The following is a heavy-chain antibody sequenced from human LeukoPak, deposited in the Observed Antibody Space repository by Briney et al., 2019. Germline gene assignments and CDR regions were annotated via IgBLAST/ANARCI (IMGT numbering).Heavy chain of an antibody. CDR1: GYTFTSYD. D-gene: IGHD5-12*01. V-gene: IGHV1-8*01. CDR3: ARARGWLQFWVY. CDR2: MNPNSGNT. J-gene: IGHJ4*02. Sequence: ASVKVSCKASGYTFTSYDINWVRQATGQGLEWMGWMNPNSGNTGYAQKLQGRVTMTTDTSTSTAYMELRSLRSDDTAVYYCARARGWLQFWVYWGQGTLVTVSS.